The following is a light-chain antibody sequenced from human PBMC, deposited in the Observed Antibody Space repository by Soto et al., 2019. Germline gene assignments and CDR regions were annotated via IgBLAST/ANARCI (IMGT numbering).Light chain of an antibody. CDR1: SSDVGSYNL. CDR2: EGN. CDR3: CSYAGSSTFAV. J-gene: IGLJ7*01. Sequence: QSALTQPASVSGSPGQSITTSCTGTSSDVGSYNLVSWYQQHPGKAPKLMIYEGNKRPSGVSNRFSGSKSGNTASLTISGLQAEDEADYYCCSYAGSSTFAVFGGGTQLTVL. V-gene: IGLV2-23*03.